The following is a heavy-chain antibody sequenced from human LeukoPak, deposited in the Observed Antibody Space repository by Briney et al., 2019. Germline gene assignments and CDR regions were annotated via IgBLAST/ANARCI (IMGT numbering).Heavy chain of an antibody. CDR2: INWNDGST. CDR3: ARAKYYYDSSGYCD. V-gene: IGHV3-20*04. J-gene: IGHJ4*02. D-gene: IGHD3-22*01. CDR1: GFTFDDYG. Sequence: GGSLRLSCAASGFTFDDYGMSWVRQAPGKGLEWVSGINWNDGSTGYADSVKGRFTISRDNAKNSLYLQMNSLRAEDTALYYCARAKYYYDSSGYCDWGQGTLVTVSS.